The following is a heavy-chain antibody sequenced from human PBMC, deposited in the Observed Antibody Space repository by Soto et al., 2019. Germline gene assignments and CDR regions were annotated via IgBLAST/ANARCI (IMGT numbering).Heavy chain of an antibody. CDR3: ARGGVAAAGTLGN. V-gene: IGHV1-69*02. CDR2: IIPVLGVA. J-gene: IGHJ4*02. Sequence: QVQLVQSGAEVKRPGSSVRVSCKASGGTFNSYTISWVLQAPGQGPEWMGRIIPVLGVANYAQTFQGRVTITADKSTSTVYMDLSSLRSEDTAVYYCARGGVAAAGTLGNWGQGTLVTVSS. D-gene: IGHD6-13*01. CDR1: GGTFNSYT.